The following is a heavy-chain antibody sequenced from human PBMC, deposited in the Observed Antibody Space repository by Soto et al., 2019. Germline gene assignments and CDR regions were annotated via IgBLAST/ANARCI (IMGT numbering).Heavy chain of an antibody. CDR3: SAYGDYYYYGMDV. V-gene: IGHV4-30-4*01. CDR2: IYYSGST. D-gene: IGHD4-17*01. Sequence: SEALSLTCTVSGGSISSGDYYWSWIRQPPGKGLEWIGYIYYSGSTYYNPSLKSRVTISVDTSKNQFSLKLSSVTAADTAVYYCSAYGDYYYYGMDVWGQGTTVTVSS. J-gene: IGHJ6*02. CDR1: GGSISSGDYY.